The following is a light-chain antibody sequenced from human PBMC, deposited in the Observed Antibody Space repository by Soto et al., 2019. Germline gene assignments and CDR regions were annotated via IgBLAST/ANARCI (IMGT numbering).Light chain of an antibody. CDR1: LSVSSNY. CDR2: GAS. J-gene: IGKJ4*01. CDR3: QQYGRSPLT. Sequence: EIVLTQSPGTLSLSPGERATLSCRASLSVSSNYLAWYQQKPGQAPRLLIYGASSRATGIPDRFSGSGSGTDFTLTISRLEAEDFAMYYCQQYGRSPLTFGGGTKVEIK. V-gene: IGKV3-20*01.